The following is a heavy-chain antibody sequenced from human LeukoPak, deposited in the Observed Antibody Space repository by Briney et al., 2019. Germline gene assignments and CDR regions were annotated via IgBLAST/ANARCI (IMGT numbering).Heavy chain of an antibody. CDR3: VKSGSGSYYNPDFDY. CDR2: ISYSGGST. CDR1: GFTFSSYA. D-gene: IGHD3-10*01. Sequence: GGSLRLSCAASGFTFSSYAMSWVRQTPGRGLEWVSSISYSGGSTHYADSVKGRFTISRDNSKNTLYLQMNSLRAEDTAVYYCVKSGSGSYYNPDFDYWGQGTLVTVSS. V-gene: IGHV3-23*01. J-gene: IGHJ4*02.